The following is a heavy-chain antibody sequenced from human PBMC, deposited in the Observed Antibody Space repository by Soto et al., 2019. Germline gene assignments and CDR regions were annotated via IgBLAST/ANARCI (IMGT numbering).Heavy chain of an antibody. CDR3: ARRCGQFCSGGTCYLYFDP. V-gene: IGHV4-59*08. CDR2: VYDSGNS. CDR1: GSSISGYH. J-gene: IGHJ5*02. Sequence: SETLSLTCTVSGSSISGYHWSWIRQPPGKGLEWIGNVYDSGNSNYNPSLRSRVTISADTSKNQFSLKLSTVTAADTAVYYCARRCGQFCSGGTCYLYFDPWGQGTLVTVSS. D-gene: IGHD2-15*01.